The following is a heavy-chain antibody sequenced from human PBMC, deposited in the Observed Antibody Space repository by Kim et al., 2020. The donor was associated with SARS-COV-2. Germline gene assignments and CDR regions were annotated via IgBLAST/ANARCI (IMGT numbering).Heavy chain of an antibody. Sequence: GGSLRLSCAASGFSVSNNHMSWVRQAPGKGLEWVSIIYRDGSTYYYDSSKNGCTISSSNSSNTLFLQLINLRAADTAIFYYSAAQQYYWCGIYYYYNYM. V-gene: IGHV3-53*01. CDR1: GFSVSNNH. D-gene: IGHD2-8*01. CDR2: IYRDGST. J-gene: IGHJ6*03. CDR3: SAAQQYYWCGIYYYYNYM.